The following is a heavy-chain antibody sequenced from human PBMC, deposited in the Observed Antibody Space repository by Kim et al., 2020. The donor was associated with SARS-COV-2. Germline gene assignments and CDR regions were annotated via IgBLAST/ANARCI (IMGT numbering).Heavy chain of an antibody. CDR3: AREQAMVRGVTGFFDY. CDR2: IYYSGST. CDR1: GGSISSYY. V-gene: IGHV4-59*13. D-gene: IGHD3-10*01. J-gene: IGHJ4*02. Sequence: SETLSLTCTVSGGSISSYYWSWIRQPPGKGLEWIGYIYYSGSTNYNPSLKSRVTISVDTSKNQFSLKLSSVTAADTAVYYCAREQAMVRGVTGFFDYWGQGTLVTVSS.